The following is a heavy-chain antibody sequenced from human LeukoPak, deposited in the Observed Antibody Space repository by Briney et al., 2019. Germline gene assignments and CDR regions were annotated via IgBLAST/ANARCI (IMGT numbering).Heavy chain of an antibody. CDR2: IDRDGSRI. CDR1: GFTFSSYW. CDR3: VRGNGCGGPHY. V-gene: IGHV3-74*01. D-gene: IGHD4-11*01. J-gene: IGHJ4*02. Sequence: GGSLTLSCAVSGFTFSSYWMHWVRQAPGKGLVWVSRIDRDGSRINYADSVKGLFSISRNNGKNTLFLQMNSLRAEDTAVYYCVRGNGCGGPHYWGQGTLVTVSS.